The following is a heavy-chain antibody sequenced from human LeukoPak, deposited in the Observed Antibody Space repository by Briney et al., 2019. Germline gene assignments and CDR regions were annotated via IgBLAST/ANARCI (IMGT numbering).Heavy chain of an antibody. CDR2: IYYSGST. CDR1: GDSISSSTYY. D-gene: IGHD3-22*01. CDR3: APGNSGYYFV. V-gene: IGHV4-39*07. J-gene: IGHJ4*02. Sequence: PSETLSLTCTVSGDSISSSTYYWAWIRQPPGKGLEWIGSIYYSGSTYYKPSLKSRVTISVDTSKNQFSLKLNSVTAADTAVYYCAPGNSGYYFVWGQGTLVTVSS.